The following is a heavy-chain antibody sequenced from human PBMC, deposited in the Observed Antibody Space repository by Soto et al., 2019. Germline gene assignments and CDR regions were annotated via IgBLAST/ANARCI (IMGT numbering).Heavy chain of an antibody. D-gene: IGHD3-10*01. CDR2: ISYDGSDK. Sequence: QVQLVESGGGVVQPGRSLRLSCAASGFPLTSYGMHWVREGPDKGLEWVAIISYDGSDKYYADSVKGRFTISRDNSKSTLYLQMNSLRPEDTALYYCVGGQYYFDYRGQGTLVIVSS. CDR3: VGGQYYFDY. J-gene: IGHJ4*02. V-gene: IGHV3-30*03. CDR1: GFPLTSYG.